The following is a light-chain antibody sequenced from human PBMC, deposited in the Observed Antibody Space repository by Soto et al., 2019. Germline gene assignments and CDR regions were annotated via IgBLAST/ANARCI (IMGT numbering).Light chain of an antibody. CDR3: SSYTRFSTYV. CDR2: EVT. CDR1: SSDVGLYDF. Sequence: QSALTQPASVSGSRGQSITISCTGASSDVGLYDFVSWYQQHPGKAPKLLIYEVTYRPSGVSSRFSGSKSGNTASLTISGLQAEDEADYYCSSYTRFSTYVFGTGTKVTVL. J-gene: IGLJ1*01. V-gene: IGLV2-14*01.